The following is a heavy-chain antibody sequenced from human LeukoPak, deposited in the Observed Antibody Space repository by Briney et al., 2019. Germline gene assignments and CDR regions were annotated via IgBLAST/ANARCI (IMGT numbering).Heavy chain of an antibody. CDR3: ALHCSSTSCPFDY. CDR2: IKQDGSEK. J-gene: IGHJ4*02. V-gene: IGHV3-7*01. D-gene: IGHD2-2*01. Sequence: PGGSLRLSCAASGFTFSSYWMSWVRQAPGKGLEWVANIKQDGSEKYYVDSVKGRFTISRDNAKNSLYLQMNSLRAEDTAVYYCALHCSSTSCPFDYWGQGTLVTVSS. CDR1: GFTFSSYW.